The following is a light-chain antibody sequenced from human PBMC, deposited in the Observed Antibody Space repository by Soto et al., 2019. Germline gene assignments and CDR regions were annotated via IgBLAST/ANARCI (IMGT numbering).Light chain of an antibody. J-gene: IGKJ4*01. CDR1: QSVSTY. V-gene: IGKV3-20*01. Sequence: EIFMTQSPATLSVSQWEIATLSCRASQSVSTYLAWYQQKPGQAPRLPIYGASSRATGIPDRFSGSGSGTDFTLTISRLEPEDFAVYYCQQYGSSLTFGGGTKVDI. CDR2: GAS. CDR3: QQYGSSLT.